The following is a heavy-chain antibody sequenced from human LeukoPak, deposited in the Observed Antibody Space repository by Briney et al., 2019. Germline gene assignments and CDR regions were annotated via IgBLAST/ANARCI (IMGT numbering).Heavy chain of an antibody. CDR1: GGSISSGGYY. CDR2: IYYSGST. V-gene: IGHV4-61*08. D-gene: IGHD3-16*02. Sequence: SETLSLTCTVSGGSISSGGYYWSWIRQPPGKGLEWIGYIYYSGSTNYNPSLKSRVTISVDTSKNQFSLKLSSVTAADTAVYYCARGGGRLGELSCDYWGQGTLVTVSS. CDR3: ARGGGRLGELSCDY. J-gene: IGHJ4*02.